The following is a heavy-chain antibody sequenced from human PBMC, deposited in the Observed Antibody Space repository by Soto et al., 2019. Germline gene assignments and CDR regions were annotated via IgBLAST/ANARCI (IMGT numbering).Heavy chain of an antibody. D-gene: IGHD2-15*01. V-gene: IGHV3-73*02. CDR1: GFTFSGSA. J-gene: IGHJ6*02. CDR3: TRHREGQFCSGGSCYSNYYYGMDV. Sequence: EVQLVESGGGLVQPGGSLKVSCAASGFTFSGSAMHWVRQASGKGLEWVGRIRSKANSFATAYAASVKGRFTISRDDTKNTAYLQMNSLKTEDTAVYYCTRHREGQFCSGGSCYSNYYYGMDVWGQGTTVTVAS. CDR2: IRSKANSFAT.